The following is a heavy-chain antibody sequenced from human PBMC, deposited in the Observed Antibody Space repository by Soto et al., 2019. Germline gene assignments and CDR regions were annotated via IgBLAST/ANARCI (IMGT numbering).Heavy chain of an antibody. D-gene: IGHD2-2*02. CDR3: ASCDYTNNYNWFDP. CDR2: ISYDGSNK. Sequence: QVQLVESGGGVVQPGRSLRLSCAASGFTFSSYAMHWVRQAPGKGLEWVAVISYDGSNKYYADSVKGRFTISRDNSKNTLYLQINSLRAEDTAVYYCASCDYTNNYNWFDPWGQGTLVTVSS. J-gene: IGHJ5*02. V-gene: IGHV3-30-3*01. CDR1: GFTFSSYA.